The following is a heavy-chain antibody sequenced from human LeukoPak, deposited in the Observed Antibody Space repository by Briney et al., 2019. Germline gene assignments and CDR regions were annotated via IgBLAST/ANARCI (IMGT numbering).Heavy chain of an antibody. V-gene: IGHV3-48*01. Sequence: GGSLRLSCAASGFTFSSYSMNWVRQAPGKGLEWVSYISSSSSTIYYADSVKGRFSISRDDSKNTVYLQMNSLRAEDTTLYYCARDRGKDYFGDWGQGTQVTVSS. CDR3: ARDRGKDYFGD. J-gene: IGHJ4*02. CDR2: ISSSSSTI. D-gene: IGHD4-23*01. CDR1: GFTFSSYS.